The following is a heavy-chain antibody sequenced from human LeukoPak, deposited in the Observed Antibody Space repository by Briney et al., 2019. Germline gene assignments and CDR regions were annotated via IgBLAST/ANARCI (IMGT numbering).Heavy chain of an antibody. CDR3: ATRSPTTVTYYYYYYMDV. J-gene: IGHJ6*03. Sequence: GGSLRLSCTASGFTFSNYGMHWVRQAPGKGLEWVSVIYSGGSTYYADSVKGRFTISRDNSKNTLYLQMNSLRAEDTAVYYCATRSPTTVTYYYYYYMDVWGKGTTVTISS. D-gene: IGHD4-17*01. V-gene: IGHV3-NL1*01. CDR2: IYSGGST. CDR1: GFTFSNYG.